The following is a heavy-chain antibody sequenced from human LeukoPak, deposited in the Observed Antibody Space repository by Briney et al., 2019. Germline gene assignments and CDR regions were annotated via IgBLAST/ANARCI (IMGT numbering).Heavy chain of an antibody. CDR1: GGSISDYY. D-gene: IGHD6-19*01. CDR2: IFVSGST. V-gene: IGHV4-4*07. J-gene: IGHJ4*02. CDR3: ARRGSGWYFDY. Sequence: SETLSLTCTVSGGSISDYYWSWIRQPAGKGLEWIGRIFVSGSTNYNPSLKSRVTMSVGTSQNQFSLKLTSVTAADTAVYYCARRGSGWYFDYWGQGTLVTVSS.